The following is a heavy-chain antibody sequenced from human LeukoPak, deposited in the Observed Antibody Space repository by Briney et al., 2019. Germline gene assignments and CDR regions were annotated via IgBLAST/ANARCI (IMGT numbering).Heavy chain of an antibody. V-gene: IGHV4-59*01. D-gene: IGHD4-17*01. CDR3: ARALGDYDLPFFDP. CDR2: IHYTGST. J-gene: IGHJ5*02. Sequence: PSETLSLTCTVSGGSINSYYWSWIRQPPGKGLECIGYIHYTGSTNYNPSLKSRVTISVDTSKNQFSLKLSSVTAADTAVYYCARALGDYDLPFFDPWGQGTLVTVSS. CDR1: GGSINSYY.